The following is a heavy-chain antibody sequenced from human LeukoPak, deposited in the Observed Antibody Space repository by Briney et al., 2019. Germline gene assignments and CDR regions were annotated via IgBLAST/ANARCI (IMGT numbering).Heavy chain of an antibody. CDR3: ARFSWGCSTASCYLTN. CDR2: IYYAGTT. CDR1: GGSLSGHY. J-gene: IGHJ4*02. Sequence: SETLSLTCTVGGGSLSGHYWGWIRQPPGKGLELVGHIYYAGTTFYNPSLNSRVTITLDTSRNQFSLRLTSVIAADTAVYYCARFSWGCSTASCYLTNWGQGALVTVSS. D-gene: IGHD2-2*01. V-gene: IGHV4-59*11.